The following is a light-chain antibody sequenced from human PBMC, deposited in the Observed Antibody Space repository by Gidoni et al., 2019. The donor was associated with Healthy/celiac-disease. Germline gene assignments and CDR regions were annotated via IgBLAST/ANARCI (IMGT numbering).Light chain of an antibody. CDR3: QQSYSTPEFT. CDR2: AAS. Sequence: DIQMTQSPSSLSASVGDRVTITCRASQSISSYLNWYQQKPGKAPKLLIYAASSLQRGVPSRFSGSGSGTDFTLTISSLQPEDFATYYCQQSYSTPEFTFXPXTKVDIK. V-gene: IGKV1-39*01. CDR1: QSISSY. J-gene: IGKJ3*01.